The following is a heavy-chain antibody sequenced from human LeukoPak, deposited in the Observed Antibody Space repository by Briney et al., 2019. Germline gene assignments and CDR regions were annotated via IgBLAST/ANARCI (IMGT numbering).Heavy chain of an antibody. CDR1: GFTFSDYS. CDR3: ATDYGDSPAY. J-gene: IGHJ4*02. Sequence: AGGSLRLSCAASGFTFSDYSMNWVRQAPGKGLEWVSYISFSVNTKYYGDSVKGRFTISRDNAKNSLYLHMDSLRAEDTAVYYCATDYGDSPAYWGRGTLVTVSS. D-gene: IGHD4-17*01. CDR2: ISFSVNTK. V-gene: IGHV3-48*04.